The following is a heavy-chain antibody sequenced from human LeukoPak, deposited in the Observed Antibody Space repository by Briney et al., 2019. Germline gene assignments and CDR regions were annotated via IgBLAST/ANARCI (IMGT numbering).Heavy chain of an antibody. Sequence: GGSLRLSCAASGFTVSSAYMTWVRQVSGKGLEWVSVIYIGGSTYYADSVKGRFTISRDNSRNTLYLQMNSLRAEDTAVYYCARVTDGQLGGFDYWGQGTLVTVSS. D-gene: IGHD3-16*01. CDR2: IYIGGST. CDR3: ARVTDGQLGGFDY. V-gene: IGHV3-53*01. CDR1: GFTVSSAY. J-gene: IGHJ4*02.